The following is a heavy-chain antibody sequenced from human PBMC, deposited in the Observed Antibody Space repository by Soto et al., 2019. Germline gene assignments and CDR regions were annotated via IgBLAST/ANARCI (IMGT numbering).Heavy chain of an antibody. CDR3: VHSRCGGDCLQSYSAHYYYGLDV. V-gene: IGHV2-5*02. CDR2: IYWDDDK. J-gene: IGHJ6*02. CDR1: GFSLSTGGVG. Sequence: QITLKESGPTLVKPTQTLTLTCTISGFSLSTGGVGVGWIRQPPGKALEWLALIYWDDDKRYSPSLKSRLTNTKDTSNSQVVLTIINMDPVDTATYYCVHSRCGGDCLQSYSAHYYYGLDVWGQGTTVTVSS. D-gene: IGHD2-21*02.